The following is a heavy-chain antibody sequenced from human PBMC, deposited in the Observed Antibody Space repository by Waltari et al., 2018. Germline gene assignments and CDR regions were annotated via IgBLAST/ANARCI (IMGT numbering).Heavy chain of an antibody. CDR2: IIPIFGTA. D-gene: IGHD3-3*01. V-gene: IGHV1-69*01. Sequence: QVQLVQSGAEVKKPGSSVKVSCKASGGTFSSYAISWVRQAPGQGLEWMGGIIPIFGTANYAQKVQGRVTITADESTSTAYMELSSLRSEDTAVYYCARHGTDRGLRFLEWSAYYFDYWGQGTLVTVSS. CDR1: GGTFSSYA. CDR3: ARHGTDRGLRFLEWSAYYFDY. J-gene: IGHJ4*02.